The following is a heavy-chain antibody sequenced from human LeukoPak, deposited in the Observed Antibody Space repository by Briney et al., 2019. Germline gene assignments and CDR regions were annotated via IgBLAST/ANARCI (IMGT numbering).Heavy chain of an antibody. Sequence: ASVKVSCKTSGYSFISYHVTWVRQAPGQGLEWMGWITPYNGNAVSAQNFQNRLTMTTDTSTNTAYMELTSLTSDDTAVYYCARGPYDSSGQWRAFDIWGQGTMVTVSS. D-gene: IGHD3-22*01. CDR3: ARGPYDSSGQWRAFDI. V-gene: IGHV1-18*01. CDR1: GYSFISYH. CDR2: ITPYNGNA. J-gene: IGHJ3*02.